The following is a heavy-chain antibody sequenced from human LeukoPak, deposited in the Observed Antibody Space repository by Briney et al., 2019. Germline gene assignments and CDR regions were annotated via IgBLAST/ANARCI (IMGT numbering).Heavy chain of an antibody. Sequence: EPSETLSLTCTVSGGSISSSYWSWLRQSPGKGLEWVGRIYKDGSTIDNPSLKSRVTISIDTSRNQFSLKLTSVTAADTAVYYCARRVTERIPVNEGNWFDPWGQGTLVTVSS. J-gene: IGHJ5*02. V-gene: IGHV4-59*12. D-gene: IGHD1-1*01. CDR1: GGSISSSY. CDR3: ARRVTERIPVNEGNWFDP. CDR2: IYKDGST.